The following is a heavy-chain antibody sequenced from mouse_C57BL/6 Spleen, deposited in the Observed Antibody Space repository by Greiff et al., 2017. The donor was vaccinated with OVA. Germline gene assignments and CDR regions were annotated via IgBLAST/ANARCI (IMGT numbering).Heavy chain of an antibody. V-gene: IGHV5-16*01. J-gene: IGHJ3*01. CDR3: ERDGYDRGFAY. Sequence: EVHLVESEGGLVQPGSSMKLSCTASGFTFSDYYMDWVRQVPGQGLEWVAYINYDGSSTYYLDSLKSRFIFSRDNAKKILYLQMGSLKSEDTATYYCERDGYDRGFAYWGQGTLVTVSA. CDR2: INYDGSST. CDR1: GFTFSDYY. D-gene: IGHD2-2*01.